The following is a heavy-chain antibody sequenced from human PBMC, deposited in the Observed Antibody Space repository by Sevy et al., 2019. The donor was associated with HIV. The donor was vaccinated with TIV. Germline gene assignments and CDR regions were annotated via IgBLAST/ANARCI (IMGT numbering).Heavy chain of an antibody. V-gene: IGHV3-35*01. CDR2: VSWNGSRT. CDR3: AKDVVGGYYDSSGYSDH. J-gene: IGHJ4*02. CDR1: GFTFSNSD. D-gene: IGHD3-22*01. Sequence: GGSLRLSCAASGFTFSNSDMNWVHQAPGKGLEWVSGVSWNGSRTHYADSVKGRFIISRDNSRNTLYLQTNSLRAEDTAVYYCAKDVVGGYYDSSGYSDHWGQGTLVTVSS.